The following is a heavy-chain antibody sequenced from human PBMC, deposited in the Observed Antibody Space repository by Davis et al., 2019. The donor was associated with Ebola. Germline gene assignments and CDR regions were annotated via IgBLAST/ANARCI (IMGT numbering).Heavy chain of an antibody. CDR2: IYNSGST. Sequence: SEALSLTCTVSGVSISSYYWTWIRQPPGKGLEWLGYIYNSGSTNYNPSLNSRVTISVDTSKNQFSLKLNSVTAADTAVYYCARVRVAVAGFDYWGQGSLVTVSS. CDR1: GVSISSYY. J-gene: IGHJ4*02. V-gene: IGHV4-59*01. CDR3: ARVRVAVAGFDY. D-gene: IGHD6-19*01.